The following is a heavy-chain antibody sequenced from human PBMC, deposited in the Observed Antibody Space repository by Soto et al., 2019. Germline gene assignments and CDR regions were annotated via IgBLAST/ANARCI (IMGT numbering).Heavy chain of an antibody. CDR2: INPSGGST. CDR1: GYTFTSYY. J-gene: IGHJ6*02. D-gene: IGHD6-6*01. V-gene: IGHV1-46*01. CDR3: ARDQLKSGSIAARHPISYYYYGMDV. Sequence: ASVKVSFKASGYTFTSYYMHWVRQAPGQGLEWMGIINPSGGSTSYAQKFQGRVTMTRDTSTSTVYMELSSLRSEDTAVYYCARDQLKSGSIAARHPISYYYYGMDVWGQGTTVTVSS.